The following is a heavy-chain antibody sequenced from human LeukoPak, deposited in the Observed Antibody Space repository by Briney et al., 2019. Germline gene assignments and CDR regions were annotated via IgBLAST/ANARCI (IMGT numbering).Heavy chain of an antibody. Sequence: GASVKASCEVSGYTLTELSMHWVRQAPGKGLEWMGGFDPEDGETIYAQKFQGRVTMTEDTSTDTAYMELSSLRSEDTAVYYCATAVVVGDAFDIWGQGTMVTVSS. J-gene: IGHJ3*02. D-gene: IGHD1-26*01. CDR2: FDPEDGET. CDR1: GYTLTELS. V-gene: IGHV1-24*01. CDR3: ATAVVVGDAFDI.